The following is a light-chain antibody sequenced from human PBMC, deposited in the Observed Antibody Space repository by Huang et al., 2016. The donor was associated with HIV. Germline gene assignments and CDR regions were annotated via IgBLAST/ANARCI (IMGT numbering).Light chain of an antibody. V-gene: IGKV3-20*01. CDR1: QSVSSSY. CDR2: GAS. J-gene: IGKJ1*01. CDR3: QQYGSTRWT. Sequence: EIVLTPSPGTLSLSPGARATLPCRASQSVSSSYLAWYQQKPGQAPRRLIYGASSRAAGSTATFSGSRCGRDYTLIISRLLPDDYAVVYCQQYGSTRWTFGEGTKVEIK.